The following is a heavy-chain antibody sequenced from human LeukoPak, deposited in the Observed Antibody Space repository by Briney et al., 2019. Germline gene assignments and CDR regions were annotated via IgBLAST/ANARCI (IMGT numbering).Heavy chain of an antibody. J-gene: IGHJ6*03. V-gene: IGHV4-59*08. CDR2: IYYSGGT. CDR3: ARQTNSTWSLYMDV. D-gene: IGHD6-13*01. CDR1: GGSTSTYY. Sequence: KPSETLSLTCTVSGGSTSTYYWSWIRQPPGKGLEWIGYIYYSGGTNYNPSLKGRVTISVDTSKNQFSLKLSSVTAADTGVYYCARQTNSTWSLYMDVWGKGTTVTVSS.